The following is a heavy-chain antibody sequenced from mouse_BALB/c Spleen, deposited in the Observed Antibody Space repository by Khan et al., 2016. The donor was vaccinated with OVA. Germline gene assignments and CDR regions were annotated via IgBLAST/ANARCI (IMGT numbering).Heavy chain of an antibody. CDR3: TRSDYYAYYWFFDV. V-gene: IGHV1-18*01. D-gene: IGHD1-2*01. J-gene: IGHJ1*01. Sequence: VRLQQSGPELVKPGASVRISCKTSGYTFTEYTMHWVKQSHGKSLEWLGGFNPNNGGTSYNQKFKGKATLTVDKSSSTAYMELRSLTSEDSAVYYCTRSDYYAYYWFFDVWGAGTTVTVSS. CDR2: FNPNNGGT. CDR1: GYTFTEYT.